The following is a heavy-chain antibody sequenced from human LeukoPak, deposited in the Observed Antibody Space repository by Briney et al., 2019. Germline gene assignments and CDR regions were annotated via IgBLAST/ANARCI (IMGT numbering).Heavy chain of an antibody. J-gene: IGHJ4*02. Sequence: PSETLSLTCAVQGVPINRFFWRWLRQPPGKGLEWIAEINHSGGTNYNPSLKSRATISVDTSENQFSLRVTSVTAADTAVYYCARIRCGHTDDRCYNYWGQGTLVTVSS. CDR3: ARIRCGHTDDRCYNY. D-gene: IGHD2-8*01. V-gene: IGHV4-34*01. CDR1: GVPINRFF. CDR2: INHSGGT.